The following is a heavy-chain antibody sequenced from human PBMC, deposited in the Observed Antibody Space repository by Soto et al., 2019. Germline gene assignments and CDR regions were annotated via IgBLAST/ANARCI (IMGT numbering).Heavy chain of an antibody. CDR2: IWYDGTEK. D-gene: IGHD3-16*02. CDR3: ARDLSGPLDY. J-gene: IGHJ4*02. V-gene: IGHV3-33*01. CDR1: GFSFNSFA. Sequence: GGSLRLSCVVSGFSFNSFAMHWVRQAPGKGLDWVALIWYDGTEKFYADSVKGRFTISRDNSKNTLYLQMESLGTEDTAVYYCARDLSGPLDYWGQGTPVTVSS.